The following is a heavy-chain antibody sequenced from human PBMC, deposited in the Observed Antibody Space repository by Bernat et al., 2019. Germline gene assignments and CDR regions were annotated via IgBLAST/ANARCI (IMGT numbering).Heavy chain of an antibody. CDR2: ISYDGSNK. CDR1: GFTFSSYA. CDR3: AGDALRSVDYYYYGMDD. V-gene: IGHV3-30-3*01. D-gene: IGHD4-17*01. J-gene: IGHJ6*02. Sequence: QVQLVESGGGVVQPGRSLRLSCAASGFTFSSYAMHWVRQAPGKGLEWVAVISYDGSNKYYADSVKGRFTISRDNSKNTLYLQMNSLSAEDTAVYYCAGDALRSVDYYYYGMDDWGQGTTVTVSS.